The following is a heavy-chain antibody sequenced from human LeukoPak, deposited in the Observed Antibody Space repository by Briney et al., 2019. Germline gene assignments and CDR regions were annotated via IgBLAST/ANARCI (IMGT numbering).Heavy chain of an antibody. D-gene: IGHD3-22*01. J-gene: IGHJ6*02. Sequence: GASVKVSCKVSGGTFTSYAFSWVRRAPGQGLEWMGRIIPLIGVTDSAQKFRDRVTITADKSTSTAYMELTSLRSEDTAVYYCATYNVDNYDTSDGMDVWGQGTSVTVSS. CDR2: IIPLIGVT. CDR1: GGTFTSYA. V-gene: IGHV1-69*04. CDR3: ATYNVDNYDTSDGMDV.